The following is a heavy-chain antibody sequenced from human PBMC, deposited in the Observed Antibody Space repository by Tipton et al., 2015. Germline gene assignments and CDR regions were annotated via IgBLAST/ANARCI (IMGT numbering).Heavy chain of an antibody. D-gene: IGHD2-21*02. CDR1: GGSISSYY. CDR3: AREVTGDFDS. V-gene: IGHV4-4*07. Sequence: LRLSCTVSGGSISSYYWSWIRQPAGKGLEWIGRIYTSGSTNYNPSLKSRVTISVDTSNNQFSLKLRSVTAADTAVYYCAREVTGDFDSWGQGTLVTVSS. CDR2: IYTSGST. J-gene: IGHJ4*02.